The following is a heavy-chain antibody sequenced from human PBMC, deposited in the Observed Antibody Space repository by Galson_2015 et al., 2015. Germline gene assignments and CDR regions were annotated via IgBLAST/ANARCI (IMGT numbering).Heavy chain of an antibody. J-gene: IGHJ4*02. CDR1: GFTFSSYW. CDR3: ARGSYYYGSGSYFGIPYYFDY. CDR2: IKQDGSEK. Sequence: SLRLSCAASGFTFSSYWMSWARQAPGKGLEWVANIKQDGSEKYNVDSVKGRFTISRDNAKNSLYLQMNSLRAEDTAVYYCARGSYYYGSGSYFGIPYYFDYWGQGTLVTVSS. D-gene: IGHD3-10*01. V-gene: IGHV3-7*05.